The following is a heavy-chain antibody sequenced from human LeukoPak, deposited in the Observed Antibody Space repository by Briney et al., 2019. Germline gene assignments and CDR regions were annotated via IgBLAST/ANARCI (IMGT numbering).Heavy chain of an antibody. J-gene: IGHJ4*02. V-gene: IGHV3-74*01. CDR1: GVTVSGYW. CDR3: ARDPKYGDLDY. CDR2: INSDGSST. Sequence: QTGGSLRLSCAAFGVTVSGYWMNWVRQAPGKGLVWVARINSDGSSTSHADSVKGLFTISRDNAKNTLYLQMNSLRVDDTAVYYCARDPKYGDLDYWGQGTLVTVSS. D-gene: IGHD4-17*01.